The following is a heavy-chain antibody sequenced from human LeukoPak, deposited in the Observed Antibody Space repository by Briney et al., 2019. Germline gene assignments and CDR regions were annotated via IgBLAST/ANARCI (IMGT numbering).Heavy chain of an antibody. V-gene: IGHV4-34*01. CDR2: INHSGST. Sequence: PSETLSLTCAVYGGSFSGYYWSWIRQPPGKGLEWIGEINHSGSTNYNPSLKSRVTISVDTSKNQFSLKLSSVTAADTAVYYCARGKVVVTAIWDYWGQGTLVTVSS. D-gene: IGHD2-21*02. J-gene: IGHJ4*02. CDR1: GGSFSGYY. CDR3: ARGKVVVTAIWDY.